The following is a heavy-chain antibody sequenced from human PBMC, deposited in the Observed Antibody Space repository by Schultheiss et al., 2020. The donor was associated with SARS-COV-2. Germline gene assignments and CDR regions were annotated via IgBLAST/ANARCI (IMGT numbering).Heavy chain of an antibody. D-gene: IGHD3-22*01. V-gene: IGHV3-23*01. CDR3: TTEMYFYDSSGYPY. J-gene: IGHJ4*02. Sequence: GGSLRLSCAASGFTFSSYAMSWVRQAPGKGLEWVSAISGSGGSTYYADSVKGRFTISRDNSKNTLYLQMNSLRAEDTAVYYCTTEMYFYDSSGYPYWGQGTLVTVSS. CDR2: ISGSGGST. CDR1: GFTFSSYA.